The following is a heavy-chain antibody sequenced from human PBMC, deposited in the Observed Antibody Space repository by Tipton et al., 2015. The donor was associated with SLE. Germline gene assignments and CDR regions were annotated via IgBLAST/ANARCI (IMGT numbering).Heavy chain of an antibody. J-gene: IGHJ6*02. D-gene: IGHD4-17*01. CDR2: IYYSGST. CDR3: VVTVPKGMDV. CDR1: GGSISSHY. Sequence: TLSLTCIVSGGSISSHYWSWIRQPPGKGLEWIGYIYYSGSTNYNPSLKSRVTISVDTSKNQFSLKLSSVTAADTAVYYCVVTVPKGMDVWGQGTTVTVSS. V-gene: IGHV4-59*11.